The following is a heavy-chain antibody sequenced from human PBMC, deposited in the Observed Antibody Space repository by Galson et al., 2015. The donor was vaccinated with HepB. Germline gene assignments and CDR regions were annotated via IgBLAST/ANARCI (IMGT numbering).Heavy chain of an antibody. D-gene: IGHD6-19*01. CDR1: GFTFSSYS. J-gene: IGHJ4*02. V-gene: IGHV3-48*01. CDR2: ISSSSSTI. CDR3: ARVPPPTSLAGTGY. Sequence: SLRLSCAASGFTFSSYSMNWVRQAPGKGLEWVSYISSSSSTIYYADSVKGRFTISRDNAKNSLYLQMNSLRAEDTAVYYCARVPPPTSLAGTGYWGQGTLVTVSS.